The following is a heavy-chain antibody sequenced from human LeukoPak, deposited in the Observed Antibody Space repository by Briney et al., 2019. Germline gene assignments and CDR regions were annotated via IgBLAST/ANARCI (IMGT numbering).Heavy chain of an antibody. CDR2: ISGSGGST. D-gene: IGHD2-2*01. V-gene: IGHV3-23*01. CDR3: AKQIWDIVVVPAAMEH. CDR1: GFTFSSYA. J-gene: IGHJ1*01. Sequence: GGSLRLSCAASGFTFSSYAMSWVRQAPGKGLEWVSAISGSGGSTYYAGSVKGRFTISRDNSKNTLYLQMNSLRAEDTAVYYCAKQIWDIVVVPAAMEHWGQGTLVTVSS.